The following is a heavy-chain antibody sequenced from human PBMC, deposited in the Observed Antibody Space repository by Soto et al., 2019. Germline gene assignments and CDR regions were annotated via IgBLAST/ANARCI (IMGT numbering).Heavy chain of an antibody. V-gene: IGHV3-23*01. Sequence: AGGSLRLSCSGFTFSSYAMSWVRQAPGKGLEWVSAISGSGGSTYYADSVKGRFTISRDNSKNTLFLQMNSLRAEDTAVYYCAKDNARGSSSWSDYWGQGTLVTVSS. CDR3: AKDNARGSSSWSDY. CDR2: ISGSGGST. J-gene: IGHJ4*02. CDR1: GFTFSSYA. D-gene: IGHD6-13*01.